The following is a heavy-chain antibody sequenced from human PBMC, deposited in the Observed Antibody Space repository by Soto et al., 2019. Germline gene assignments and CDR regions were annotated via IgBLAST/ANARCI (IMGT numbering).Heavy chain of an antibody. D-gene: IGHD3-3*01. CDR3: ARGGVSTRTFDY. J-gene: IGHJ4*02. CDR2: TYPRDSDT. V-gene: IGHV5-51*01. CDR1: GYNFAGYW. Sequence: PGESLKISCKGSGYNFAGYWIAWVRQMPGKGLESMGITYPRDSDTRYRPSFQGQVTISADKSISSAYLQWSSLRASDTAMYYCARGGVSTRTFDYWGQGTPVTVSS.